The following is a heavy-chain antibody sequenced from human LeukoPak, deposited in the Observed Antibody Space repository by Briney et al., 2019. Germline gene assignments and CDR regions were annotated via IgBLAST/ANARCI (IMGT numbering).Heavy chain of an antibody. CDR1: GGSITITNYY. CDR3: AGVAVAGTTYYFDY. D-gene: IGHD6-19*01. V-gene: IGHV4-39*07. CDR2: IYHDGST. J-gene: IGHJ4*02. Sequence: SETLSLTCTVSGGSITITNYYWGWIRQPPGKGLEWVGNIYHDGSTYYNPSLKSRVTMSVDTSKNQFSLKLSSVTAADTAVYYCAGVAVAGTTYYFDYWGQGTLVTVSS.